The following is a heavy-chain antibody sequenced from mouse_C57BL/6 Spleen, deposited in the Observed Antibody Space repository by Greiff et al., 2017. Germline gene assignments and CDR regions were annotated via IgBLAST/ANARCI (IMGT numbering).Heavy chain of an antibody. V-gene: IGHV3-8*01. D-gene: IGHD2-4*01. J-gene: IGHJ1*03. Sequence: EVNVVESGPGLAKPSQTLSLTCSVTGYSITSDYWNWIRKFPGNKLEYMGYISYSGSTYYNPSLKSRISITRDTSKNQYYLQLNSVTTEDTATYYCARSFDYDVSWYFDVWGTGTTVTVSS. CDR1: GYSITSDY. CDR2: ISYSGST. CDR3: ARSFDYDVSWYFDV.